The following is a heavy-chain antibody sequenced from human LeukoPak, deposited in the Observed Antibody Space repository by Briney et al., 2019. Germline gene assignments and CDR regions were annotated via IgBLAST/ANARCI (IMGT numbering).Heavy chain of an antibody. J-gene: IGHJ4*02. V-gene: IGHV4-30-4*01. CDR2: IYYSGST. CDR3: ARFQDPSNYYDSSGYYFGGGYFDY. Sequence: SETLSLTCTVSGGSISSGDYYWSWLRQPPGTGLEWIGYIYYSGSTYYNPSLKSRVTISVDTSKNQFSLKLSSVTAADTAVYYCARFQDPSNYYDSSGYYFGGGYFDYWGQGTLVTVSS. D-gene: IGHD3-22*01. CDR1: GGSISSGDYY.